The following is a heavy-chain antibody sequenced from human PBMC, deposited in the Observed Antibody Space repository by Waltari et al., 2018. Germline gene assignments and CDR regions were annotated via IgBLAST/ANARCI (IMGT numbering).Heavy chain of an antibody. CDR1: GASISSSSYY. D-gene: IGHD6-13*01. V-gene: IGHV4-39*07. J-gene: IGHJ1*01. Sequence: QLQLQDSAPGLVKPSETLSLPCTVSGASISSSSYYCGRLRQPPGKGLEWIGSIYYRETTDNNPSLNRRVTISVNRSKNQFSLKLSSVTAEDTAVYYCARQRDSSSWYTSAEYFQHWGQGTLVTVSS. CDR2: IYYRETT. CDR3: ARQRDSSSWYTSAEYFQH.